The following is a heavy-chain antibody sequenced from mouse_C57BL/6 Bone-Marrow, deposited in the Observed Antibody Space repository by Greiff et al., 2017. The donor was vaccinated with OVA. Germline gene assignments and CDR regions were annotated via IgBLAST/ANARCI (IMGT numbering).Heavy chain of an antibody. V-gene: IGHV1-74*01. D-gene: IGHD1-1*01. CDR2: IHPSDSDT. CDR1: GYTFTSYW. J-gene: IGHJ2*01. Sequence: QVQLQQPGAELVKPGASVQVSCKASGYTFTSYWMQWVKQRPGPGLEWIGRIHPSDSDTNYNQKFKGKATLTVDKSSSTAYMQLSSLTSEDSAVYYCAIEEGYYYGFDYWGQGTTLIVSS. CDR3: AIEEGYYYGFDY.